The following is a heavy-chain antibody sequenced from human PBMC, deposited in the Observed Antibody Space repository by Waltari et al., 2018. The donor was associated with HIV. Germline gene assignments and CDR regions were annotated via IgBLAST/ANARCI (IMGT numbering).Heavy chain of an antibody. CDR2: IYYSGST. CDR3: ARGQRYLDTAMVDY. V-gene: IGHV4-39*07. Sequence: QLQLQESGPGLVKPSETLSLTCTVSGGSISSSSYYWGWIRQPPGKGLEWIGSIYYSGSTYYNPSLKSRVTISVDTSKNQFSLKLSSVTAADTAVYYCARGQRYLDTAMVDYWGQGTLVTVSS. J-gene: IGHJ4*02. CDR1: GGSISSSSYY. D-gene: IGHD5-18*01.